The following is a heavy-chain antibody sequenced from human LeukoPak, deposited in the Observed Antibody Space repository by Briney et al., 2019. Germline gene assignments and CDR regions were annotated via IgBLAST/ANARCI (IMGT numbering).Heavy chain of an antibody. CDR2: IYYSTST. J-gene: IGHJ6*02. CDR3: ARHQCSGTRCYNFYFYGMDV. CDR1: GGSITSSIDY. Sequence: PSETLSLTCTVSGGSITSSIDYWGWVRQPPGKGLEWIATIYYSTSTQYNPSLKSRVTMSVDTSKNQFSLKLSSMTAADTAVYYCARHQCSGTRCYNFYFYGMDVWGRGTTVTVSS. D-gene: IGHD2-2*02. V-gene: IGHV4-39*01.